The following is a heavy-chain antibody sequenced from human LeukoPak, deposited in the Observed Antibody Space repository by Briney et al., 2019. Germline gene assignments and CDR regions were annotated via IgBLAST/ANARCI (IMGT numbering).Heavy chain of an antibody. Sequence: PSETLSLTCTVSGGSISRSRYYWGWIRQPPGKGLEWIGSIYYSGSTYYNPSLKSRVTMSVDTSKNQFSLKLSSVTAADTAVYYCARRPPRVGARARAFDIWGQGTMVTVSS. D-gene: IGHD1-26*01. CDR3: ARRPPRVGARARAFDI. J-gene: IGHJ3*02. V-gene: IGHV4-39*07. CDR2: IYYSGST. CDR1: GGSISRSRYY.